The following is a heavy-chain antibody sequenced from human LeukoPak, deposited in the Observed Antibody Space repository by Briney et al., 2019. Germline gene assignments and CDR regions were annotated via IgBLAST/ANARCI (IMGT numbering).Heavy chain of an antibody. CDR1: GFTFSSYG. Sequence: GGSLRLFCAASGFTFSSYGMHWVRQAQGKGLEWVAFIRYDGSNKYYADSVKGRFTISRDNSKNTLYLQMNSLRAEDTAVYYCAKDRHSSSWHSYFDYWGQGTLVTVSS. J-gene: IGHJ4*02. CDR3: AKDRHSSSWHSYFDY. CDR2: IRYDGSNK. V-gene: IGHV3-30*02. D-gene: IGHD6-13*01.